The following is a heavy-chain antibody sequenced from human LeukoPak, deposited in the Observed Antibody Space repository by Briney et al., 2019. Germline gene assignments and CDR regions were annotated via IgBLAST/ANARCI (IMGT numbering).Heavy chain of an antibody. D-gene: IGHD1-14*01. V-gene: IGHV4-39*01. J-gene: IGHJ5*01. CDR1: GVSIRSSNSY. CDR3: AGLIRPGWFDP. Sequence: SETLSLTCTVSGVSIRSSNSYWGWIRQPPGKGLEWIGSIYYSGSTYYNPSLKSRVTISVDTSKNQFSLKLNSVTAADTAVYYCAGLIRPGWFDPWGQGTLVTVSS. CDR2: IYYSGST.